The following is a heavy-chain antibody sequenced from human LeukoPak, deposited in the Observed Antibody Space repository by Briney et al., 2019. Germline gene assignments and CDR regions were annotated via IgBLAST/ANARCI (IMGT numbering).Heavy chain of an antibody. CDR3: AKHDYSSSLYYFDY. J-gene: IGHJ4*02. CDR2: ITGSGGST. Sequence: GGSLRLSCAASRFTFSGYAMSWVRQAPGQGLAWVSTITGSGGSTFYEDSVKGRFTISRDNSKNTLYLQMNSLRAEDTAVYYCAKHDYSSSLYYFDYWGQGTLVTVSS. V-gene: IGHV3-23*01. CDR1: RFTFSGYA. D-gene: IGHD6-13*01.